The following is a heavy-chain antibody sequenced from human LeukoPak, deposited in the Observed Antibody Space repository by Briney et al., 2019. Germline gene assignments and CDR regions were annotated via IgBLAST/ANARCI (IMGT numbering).Heavy chain of an antibody. J-gene: IGHJ4*02. Sequence: ASVKVSCKTSGYGFNDYYIFWVRQAPGQGLEWMGWINPKSGNTNSAQNFQGRVTMTRDTTISTAYMELSRLRFDDTAVYWCARAGYSSTYYAVPAASLLDYWAQGTLVTVSS. CDR2: INPKSGNT. CDR3: ARAGYSSTYYAVPAASLLDY. D-gene: IGHD6-13*01. CDR1: GYGFNDYY. V-gene: IGHV1-2*02.